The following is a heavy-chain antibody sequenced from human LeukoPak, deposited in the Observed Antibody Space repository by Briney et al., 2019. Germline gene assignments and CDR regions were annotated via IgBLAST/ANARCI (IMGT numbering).Heavy chain of an antibody. J-gene: IGHJ6*03. Sequence: SETLSLTCTVSGGSINNYFWSWIRQPPGKGLECIAYIYYSDSTNYKPSLKSRGTVSVDTSKNQFSLKLSSVTAADTAVYYCARFPGGAEYRHYYYMDVWGTGTTVTVSS. CDR2: IYYSDST. D-gene: IGHD1-14*01. CDR1: GGSINNYF. V-gene: IGHV4-59*01. CDR3: ARFPGGAEYRHYYYMDV.